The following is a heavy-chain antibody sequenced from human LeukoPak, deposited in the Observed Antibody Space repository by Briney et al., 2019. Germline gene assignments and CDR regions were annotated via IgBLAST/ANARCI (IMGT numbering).Heavy chain of an antibody. Sequence: PGGSLRLSCTASGSTFSRYVMSWVRQAPGKGLEWVSAIGGYSLTAYNAQSLKGRFTVSRDNSKNTLPLQVTDVRVDDTDVYYCAKGQMVRGVTTSYYMDAWGKGTRVSVSS. D-gene: IGHD3-10*01. J-gene: IGHJ6*03. CDR2: IGGYSLTA. V-gene: IGHV3-23*01. CDR1: GSTFSRYV. CDR3: AKGQMVRGVTTSYYMDA.